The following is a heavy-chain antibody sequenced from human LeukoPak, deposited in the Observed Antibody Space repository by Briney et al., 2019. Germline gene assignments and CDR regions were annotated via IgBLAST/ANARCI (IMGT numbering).Heavy chain of an antibody. CDR3: ARDLGPYGDYVGFHLDY. J-gene: IGHJ4*02. CDR1: GYTFTGYY. D-gene: IGHD4-17*01. CDR2: INPNSGGT. Sequence: ASVKVSCKASGYTFTGYYMHWVRQAPGQGLEWMGWINPNSGGTNYAQKFQGRVTMTRDTSISTAYMELSRLRSDDTAVYYYARDLGPYGDYVGFHLDYWGQGTLVTVSS. V-gene: IGHV1-2*02.